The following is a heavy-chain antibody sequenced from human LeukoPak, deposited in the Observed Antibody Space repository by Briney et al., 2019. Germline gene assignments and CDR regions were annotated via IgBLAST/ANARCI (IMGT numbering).Heavy chain of an antibody. D-gene: IGHD2/OR15-2a*01. CDR1: GFTVSSNY. J-gene: IGHJ4*02. Sequence: GGSLRLSCAASGFTVSSNYMSWVRQAPGKGLEWVSVISAGGGSTYYADSVKGRFTISRDNSKNTLYLQMNSLRAEDTAVYYCAKQSRATVSIINFDYWGQGTLVTVSS. CDR2: ISAGGGST. CDR3: AKQSRATVSIINFDY. V-gene: IGHV3-23*01.